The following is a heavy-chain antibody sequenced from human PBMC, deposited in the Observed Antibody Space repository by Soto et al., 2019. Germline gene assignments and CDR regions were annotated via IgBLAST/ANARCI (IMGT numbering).Heavy chain of an antibody. J-gene: IGHJ3*02. V-gene: IGHV3-21*01. D-gene: IGHD3-10*01. CDR2: ISSSSSYI. CDR1: GFTFSSYD. Sequence: EVQLVESGGGLVQPGGSLRLSCAASGFTFSSYDMHWVRQATGKGLEWVSSISSSSSYIYYADSVKGRFTISRDNAKNSLYLQMNSLRAEDTAVYYCARELSYAFDIWGQGTMVTVSS. CDR3: ARELSYAFDI.